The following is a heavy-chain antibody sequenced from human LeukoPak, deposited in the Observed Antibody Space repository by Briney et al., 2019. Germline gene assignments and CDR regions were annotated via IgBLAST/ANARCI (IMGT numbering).Heavy chain of an antibody. CDR1: GFTFSSYG. CDR2: ISYDGSNK. CDR3: AKDGPPYCGGDCYSSHFDY. D-gene: IGHD2-21*02. V-gene: IGHV3-30*18. Sequence: GGSLRLSCAASGFTFSSYGMHWVRQAPGKGLEWVAVISYDGSNKYYADSVKGRFTISRDNSKNTLHLQMNSLRAEDTAVYYCAKDGPPYCGGDCYSSHFDYWGQGTLVTVSS. J-gene: IGHJ4*02.